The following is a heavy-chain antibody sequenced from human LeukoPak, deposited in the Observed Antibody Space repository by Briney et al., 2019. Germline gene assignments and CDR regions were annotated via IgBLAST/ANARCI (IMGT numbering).Heavy chain of an antibody. J-gene: IGHJ4*02. Sequence: GGSLRLSCAASGFTVSSNYMSWVRQAPGKGLEWVSAISGSGGSTYYADSVKGRFTISRDNSKNTLYLQMDSLRAEDTAIYYCAKGEMAAGRYYFDYWGQGTLVTVSS. CDR2: ISGSGGST. CDR1: GFTVSSNY. CDR3: AKGEMAAGRYYFDY. V-gene: IGHV3-23*01. D-gene: IGHD5-24*01.